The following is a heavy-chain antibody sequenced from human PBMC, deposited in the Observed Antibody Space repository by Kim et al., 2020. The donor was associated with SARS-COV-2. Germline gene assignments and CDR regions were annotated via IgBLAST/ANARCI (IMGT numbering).Heavy chain of an antibody. J-gene: IGHJ5*02. CDR2: FDPEDGET. CDR1: GYTLTELS. CDR3: ATAPALVRDGWFDP. V-gene: IGHV1-24*01. Sequence: ASVKDSCKVSGYTLTELSMHWVRQAPGQGLEWMGGFDPEDGETIYAQKFQGRVTMTEDTSTDTAYMELSSLRSEDTAVYYCATAPALVRDGWFDPWGQGTLVTVSS. D-gene: IGHD6-6*01.